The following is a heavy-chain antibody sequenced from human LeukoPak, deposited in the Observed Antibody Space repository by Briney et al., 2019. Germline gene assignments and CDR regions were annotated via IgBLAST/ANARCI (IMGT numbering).Heavy chain of an antibody. Sequence: GGSLRLSCAASGFTLSSNYMSWVRQAPGKGMEWVSVIYSGGSTYYADSVKGRFTISRDNSKNTLYPQMNSLRAEDTAVYYCAKDGVAGKIMYYFDYWGQGTLVTVSS. D-gene: IGHD6-19*01. CDR1: GFTLSSNY. CDR3: AKDGVAGKIMYYFDY. CDR2: IYSGGST. J-gene: IGHJ4*02. V-gene: IGHV3-53*01.